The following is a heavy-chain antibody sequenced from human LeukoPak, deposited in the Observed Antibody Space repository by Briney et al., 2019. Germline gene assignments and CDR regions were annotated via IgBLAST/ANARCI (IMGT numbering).Heavy chain of an antibody. CDR1: GFTFSSYG. CDR3: GRDVLPDNWFDP. V-gene: IGHV3-33*01. D-gene: IGHD2-15*01. Sequence: PGGSLRLSCAASGFTFSSYGMHWVRQAPGKGLEWVAVIWYDGSNKYYADSVKGRFTISRDNSKNTLYLQMNSLRAEDTAVYYCGRDVLPDNWFDPWGQGTLVTVSS. J-gene: IGHJ5*02. CDR2: IWYDGSNK.